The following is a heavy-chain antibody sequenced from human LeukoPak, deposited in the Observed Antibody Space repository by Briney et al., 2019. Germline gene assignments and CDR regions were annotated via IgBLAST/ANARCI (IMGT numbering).Heavy chain of an antibody. CDR2: ISSSGGTT. CDR3: AKARGSSVYEQFDY. J-gene: IGHJ4*02. V-gene: IGHV3-23*01. D-gene: IGHD5/OR15-5a*01. CDR1: GFTFSSYA. Sequence: GGSLRLSCAASGFTFSSYAMTWVRQAPGKGLEWVSTISSSGGTTYYADSVEGRFTISRDNSKNTLYLQMNSLRAADTAVYYCAKARGSSVYEQFDYWGQGTQVTVSP.